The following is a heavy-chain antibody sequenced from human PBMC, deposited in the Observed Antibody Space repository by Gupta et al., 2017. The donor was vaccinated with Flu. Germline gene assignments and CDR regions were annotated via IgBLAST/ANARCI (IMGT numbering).Heavy chain of an antibody. Sequence: QVQLVQSGAEVKKPGSSVKVSCKASGYTFTSYAMHWVRQAPGQRLEGMGWINAGNGKTKYSQNCQGRVTITRDTYASTADMELSRMRSEETAVYYCARDLSRSAVAGATPGYGGQGTLVTVSS. D-gene: IGHD6-19*01. J-gene: IGHJ4*02. CDR1: GYTFTSYA. CDR2: INAGNGKT. CDR3: ARDLSRSAVAGATPGY. V-gene: IGHV1-3*01.